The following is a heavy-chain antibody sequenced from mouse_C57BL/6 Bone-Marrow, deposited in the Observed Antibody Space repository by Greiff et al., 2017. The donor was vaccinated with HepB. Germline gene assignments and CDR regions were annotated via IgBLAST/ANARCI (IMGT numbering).Heavy chain of an antibody. D-gene: IGHD6-1*01. Sequence: LQQSGAGLVRPGASVKLSCEASGFTFTSYNMHWVRQTPRQGLEWIGDINTGNGATSYNQKFKGKSTMTVDKSTSTAYMQISSLTSEDTAVYFCARGDTTVAVDYWGQGTTLTVSS. CDR1: GFTFTSYN. CDR3: ARGDTTVAVDY. J-gene: IGHJ2*01. CDR2: INTGNGAT. V-gene: IGHV1-12*01.